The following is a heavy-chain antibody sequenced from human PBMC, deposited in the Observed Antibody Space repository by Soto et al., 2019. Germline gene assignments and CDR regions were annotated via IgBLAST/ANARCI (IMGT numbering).Heavy chain of an antibody. CDR1: GFTFSSYA. D-gene: IGHD3-16*02. CDR3: AKDPYDYIWGSYRIGSPFDP. J-gene: IGHJ5*02. Sequence: GGSLRLSCAASGFTFSSYAMSWVRQAPGKGLEWVSAISGSGGSTYYADSVKGRFTISRDNSKDTLYLQMNSLRAEDKAVYYCAKDPYDYIWGSYRIGSPFDPWGQGTLVTVSS. CDR2: ISGSGGST. V-gene: IGHV3-23*01.